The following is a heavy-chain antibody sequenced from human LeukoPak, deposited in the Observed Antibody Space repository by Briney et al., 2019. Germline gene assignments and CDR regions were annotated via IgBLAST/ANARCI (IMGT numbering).Heavy chain of an antibody. D-gene: IGHD3-10*01. Sequence: QHWGVLLLSCAASGSTFSGYAMSWVRQAPGKGLEWVSAISGSTGTIYYADSVKGRFTISRDNSKNTLYLQMKSLRAEDTAVYHCARIKGYFDSGNYYGFFDYWGQGTLVTVSS. J-gene: IGHJ4*02. CDR2: ISGSTGTI. CDR3: ARIKGYFDSGNYYGFFDY. V-gene: IGHV3-23*01. CDR1: GSTFSGYA.